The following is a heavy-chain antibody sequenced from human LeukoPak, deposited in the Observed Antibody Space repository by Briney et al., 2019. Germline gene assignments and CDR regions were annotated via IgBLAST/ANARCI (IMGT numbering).Heavy chain of an antibody. D-gene: IGHD3-10*01. CDR2: ISGSGGST. CDR1: GFTFSSYA. CDR3: AKAVWFGELLQTAPDDY. Sequence: GGSLRLSCAASGFTFSSYAMSWVRQAPGKGLEWVSGISGSGGSTYYADSVKGRFTISRDNSKNTLYLQMNSLRAEDTAVYYCAKAVWFGELLQTAPDDYWGQGTLVTVSS. J-gene: IGHJ4*02. V-gene: IGHV3-23*01.